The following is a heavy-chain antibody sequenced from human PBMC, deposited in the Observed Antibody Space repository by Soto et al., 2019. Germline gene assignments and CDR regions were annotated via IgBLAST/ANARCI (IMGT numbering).Heavy chain of an antibody. Sequence: EVQLVESGGGLVQPGGSLRLSCAASGFTFSDHYMDWVRQAPGKGLEWVGRSKNKADSYTTEYAASVKGRFTISRDGSKNSLFLQMNSLKTEDTAVYYCTVWGSGNDFGDAWGQGILVTVSS. CDR3: TVWGSGNDFGDA. J-gene: IGHJ4*02. CDR1: GFTFSDHY. D-gene: IGHD3-10*01. V-gene: IGHV3-72*01. CDR2: SKNKADSYTT.